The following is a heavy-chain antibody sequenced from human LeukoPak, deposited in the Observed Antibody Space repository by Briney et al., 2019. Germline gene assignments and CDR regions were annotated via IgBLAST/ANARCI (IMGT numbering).Heavy chain of an antibody. J-gene: IGHJ4*02. V-gene: IGHV4-59*01. CDR2: IYYSGTT. Sequence: SETLSLTCTVSGGSINSYYWSWIRQPPGEGLEWIGYIYYSGTTNYNPSLKSRVTISIDTSKNQFSLKLSSVTAADTAVYHCARGAAGYSYGNQAYDYWGQGTLVTVSS. CDR1: GGSINSYY. D-gene: IGHD5-18*01. CDR3: ARGAAGYSYGNQAYDY.